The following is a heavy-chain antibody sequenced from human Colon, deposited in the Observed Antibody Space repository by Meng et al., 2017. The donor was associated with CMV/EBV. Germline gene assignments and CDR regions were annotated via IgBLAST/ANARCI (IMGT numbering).Heavy chain of an antibody. CDR1: GFTFITYS. V-gene: IGHV3-15*06. J-gene: IGHJ4*02. Sequence: GGSLRLSCAASGFTFITYSMSWVRQAPGKGLEWVGRIKTKDEGDTTTYAEPVKGRFTMSRDDSQNTVYLQMNSLTSEDTGVYYCLTRPRDSDFHFWGQGTLVTVSS. D-gene: IGHD4-11*01. CDR3: LTRPRDSDFHF. CDR2: IKTKDEGDTT.